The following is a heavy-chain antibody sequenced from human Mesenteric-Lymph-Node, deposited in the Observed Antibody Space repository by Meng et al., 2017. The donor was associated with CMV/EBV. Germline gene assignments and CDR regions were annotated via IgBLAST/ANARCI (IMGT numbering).Heavy chain of an antibody. CDR3: ARTVTTSVFDY. D-gene: IGHD4-17*01. V-gene: IGHV4-39*07. Sequence: SETLSLTCTVFGGSISSSSYYWGWIRQPPGKGLEWIGSIYYSGSTYYNPSLKSRVTISVDTSKNQFSLKLSSVTAADTAVYYCARTVTTSVFDYWGQGTLVTVSS. J-gene: IGHJ4*02. CDR1: GGSISSSSYY. CDR2: IYYSGST.